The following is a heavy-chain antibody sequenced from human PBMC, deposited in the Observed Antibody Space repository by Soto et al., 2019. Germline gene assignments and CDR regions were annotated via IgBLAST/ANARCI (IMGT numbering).Heavy chain of an antibody. CDR1: SDSINNYY. CDR3: ARVSGYQYGYPQQFDY. J-gene: IGHJ4*02. CDR2: MFYSGTT. D-gene: IGHD5-12*01. V-gene: IGHV4-59*01. Sequence: QVRLQESGPGLVKPSETLSLICDVSSDSINNYYWSWVRQPPGKRLEWLGCMFYSGTTIYNPSLKGRISISGDASKSQFSLKLPSVNAGETAVYYRARVSGYQYGYPQQFDYWGQGSLVTVSS.